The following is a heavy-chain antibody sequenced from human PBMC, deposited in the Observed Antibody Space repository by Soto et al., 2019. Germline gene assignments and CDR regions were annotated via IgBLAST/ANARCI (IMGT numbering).Heavy chain of an antibody. D-gene: IGHD2-21*02. CDR3: AREDDGGDSLDV. Sequence: QVQLQQSGPGLVKPSQTLSLTCTVSGGSINSDYYHWTWIRQSPGKGLEWIGYIHHSGSILYNPSLKSRVTLSVDTSKNQFSLHLSSVTAADTAVYFCAREDDGGDSLDVWGQGTTVTVSS. CDR1: GGSINSDYYH. J-gene: IGHJ6*02. V-gene: IGHV4-30-4*08. CDR2: IHHSGSI.